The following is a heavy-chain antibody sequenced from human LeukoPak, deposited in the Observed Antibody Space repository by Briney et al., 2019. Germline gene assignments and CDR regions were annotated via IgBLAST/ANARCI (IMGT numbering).Heavy chain of an antibody. Sequence: GESLKISCKGSEYSFTNYWIGWVRQPPGKGLEWMGFIYPGDSDTTYSPSFQGQVTISADKSISTAYLQWSSLKASDTAMYYCARGEYSSSYHDFGYWGQGTLVTVSS. CDR1: EYSFTNYW. J-gene: IGHJ4*02. CDR2: IYPGDSDT. D-gene: IGHD6-6*01. CDR3: ARGEYSSSYHDFGY. V-gene: IGHV5-51*01.